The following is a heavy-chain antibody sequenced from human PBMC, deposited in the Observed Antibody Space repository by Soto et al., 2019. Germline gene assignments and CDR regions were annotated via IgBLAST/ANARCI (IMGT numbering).Heavy chain of an antibody. Sequence: PGGSLRLSCAASGFTFSSYAMHWVRQAPGKGLEWVAVISYDGSNKYYADSVKGRFTISRDNSKNTLYLQMNSLRAEDTAVYYCARDYLDYGDPNLPQNLYYYYGMDVWRQGTTVTVSS. D-gene: IGHD4-17*01. CDR2: ISYDGSNK. J-gene: IGHJ6*02. CDR1: GFTFSSYA. V-gene: IGHV3-30-3*01. CDR3: ARDYLDYGDPNLPQNLYYYYGMDV.